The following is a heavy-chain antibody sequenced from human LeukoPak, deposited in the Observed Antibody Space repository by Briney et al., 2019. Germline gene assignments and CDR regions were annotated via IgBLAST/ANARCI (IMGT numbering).Heavy chain of an antibody. J-gene: IGHJ6*04. D-gene: IGHD1-14*01. V-gene: IGHV3-30*04. CDR2: ISYDGSNK. Sequence: GRSLRLSCAASGFTFSSYAMHWARQAPGKGLEWVAVISYDGSNKYYADSVKGRFTISRDNSKNTLYLQMNSLRAEDTAVYYCAKVTPDGGYYYGMDAWGKGTTVTVSS. CDR3: AKVTPDGGYYYGMDA. CDR1: GFTFSSYA.